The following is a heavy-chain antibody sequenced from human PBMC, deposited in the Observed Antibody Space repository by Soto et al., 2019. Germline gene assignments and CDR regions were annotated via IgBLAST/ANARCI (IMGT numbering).Heavy chain of an antibody. CDR3: ARSPQPTRGIHWYFDV. D-gene: IGHD1-26*01. CDR2: ISYDGINK. V-gene: IGHV3-30*03. Sequence: QVQLVESGGGVVQPGRSLGLSCAASGFTFNTYGMHWVRQAPGKGLEWVAAISYDGINKYYADSVKGRFTISRDNSKNTLYVQMNSLRPEDTAVYYSARSPQPTRGIHWYFDVWIRGILVTVSS. J-gene: IGHJ2*01. CDR1: GFTFNTYG.